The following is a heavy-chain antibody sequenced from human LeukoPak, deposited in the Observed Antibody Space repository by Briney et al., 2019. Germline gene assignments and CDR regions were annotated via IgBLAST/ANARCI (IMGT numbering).Heavy chain of an antibody. CDR2: VYPDGRT. J-gene: IGHJ4*02. D-gene: IGHD4-17*01. Sequence: GGSLRLSCAVSGFTVTDSYMSWVRQAPGKGLQWVSVVYPDGRTYYADSVKGRFTISRDNSRNTLLLQLNSLRADDTAVYYCARTNPVYGDYDYWGQGTLVTASS. CDR3: ARTNPVYGDYDY. V-gene: IGHV3-53*01. CDR1: GFTVTDSY.